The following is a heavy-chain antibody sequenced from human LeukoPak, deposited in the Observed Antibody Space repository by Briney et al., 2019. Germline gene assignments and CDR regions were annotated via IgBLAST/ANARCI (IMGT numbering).Heavy chain of an antibody. D-gene: IGHD2-2*01. CDR3: ASPQDCSSTSCYWFDP. J-gene: IGHJ5*02. CDR1: GYSISSGYY. Sequence: PSQTLSLTCAVSGYSISSGYYWGWIRQPPGKGLEWIGSIYHSGSTYYNPSLKSRVTISVDTSKNQFSLKLSSVTAADTAVYYCASPQDCSSTSCYWFDPWGQGTLVTVSS. CDR2: IYHSGST. V-gene: IGHV4-38-2*01.